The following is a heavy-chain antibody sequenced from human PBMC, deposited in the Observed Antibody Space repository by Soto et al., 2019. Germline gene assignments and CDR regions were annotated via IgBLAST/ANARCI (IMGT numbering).Heavy chain of an antibody. CDR3: AKLQGSGTYYDDDF. Sequence: QVQLVQSGTEVKKPGSSVKVSCKASGGPSNNFAISWVRQAAGQGLEWMGGIIPIFGTANYAQKFQGRVTITADQSTRTAYMELRSLRSEDTAIYYCAKLQGSGTYYDDDFWGQGTLVTVSS. J-gene: IGHJ4*02. CDR1: GGPSNNFA. V-gene: IGHV1-69*01. CDR2: IIPIFGTA. D-gene: IGHD3-10*01.